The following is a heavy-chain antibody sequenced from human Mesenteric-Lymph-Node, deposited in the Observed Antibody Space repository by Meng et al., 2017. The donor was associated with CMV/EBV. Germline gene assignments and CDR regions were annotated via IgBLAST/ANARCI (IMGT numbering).Heavy chain of an antibody. V-gene: IGHV4-34*01. CDR1: GGSFGVYS. CDR2: INPLGST. D-gene: IGHD4-23*01. CDR3: ARHQRWLKSEGGFNY. J-gene: IGHJ4*02. Sequence: QVQLPQWVEVRSQSSVTLSLTAAVYGGSFGVYSWCWTRRPPGKGLEWIGEINPLGSTTYNPSLKSRFTISVDTSKNHFSLKLSSVTAADTAVYYCARHQRWLKSEGGFNYWGQGTLVTVSS.